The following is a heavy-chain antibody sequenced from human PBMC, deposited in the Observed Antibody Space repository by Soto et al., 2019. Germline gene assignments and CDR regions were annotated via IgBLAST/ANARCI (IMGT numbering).Heavy chain of an antibody. J-gene: IGHJ4*02. CDR3: ASTSGSYTKGGFDY. CDR1: GGTFSSYA. V-gene: IGHV1-69*06. CDR2: IIPIFGTA. Sequence: ASVKVSCKASGGTFSSYAISWVRQAPGQGLEWMGGIIPIFGTANYAQKFQGRVTITADKSTSTAYMELSSLRSEDTAVYYCASTSGSYTKGGFDYWGQGTLVTVSS. D-gene: IGHD1-26*01.